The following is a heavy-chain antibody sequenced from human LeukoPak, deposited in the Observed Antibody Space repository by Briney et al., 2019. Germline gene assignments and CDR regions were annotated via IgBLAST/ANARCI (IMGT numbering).Heavy chain of an antibody. Sequence: ASVKVSCKTSGYTFTSYDITWVRQATGQGLEWMGWMSPNSGDTGYAQKFQGRVTMTRNTSISTAYMELSSLRSEDTAVYYCARVSWSPGTSYYYMDVWGKGTTVTVSS. J-gene: IGHJ6*03. V-gene: IGHV1-8*01. CDR1: GYTFTSYD. CDR2: MSPNSGDT. D-gene: IGHD1-1*01. CDR3: ARVSWSPGTSYYYMDV.